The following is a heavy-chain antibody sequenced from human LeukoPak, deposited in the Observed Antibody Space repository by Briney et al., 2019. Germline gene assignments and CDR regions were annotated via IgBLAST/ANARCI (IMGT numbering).Heavy chain of an antibody. V-gene: IGHV4-39*01. CDR1: GGSISSSSYY. J-gene: IGHJ4*02. CDR3: ARRSNYDYVWGSYRHKRGYYFDY. D-gene: IGHD3-16*02. Sequence: SETLSLTCTVSGGSISSSSYYWGWIRQPPGKGLEWIGSIYYSGSTYYNPSLKSRVTISVDTSKNQFSLKLSSVTAADTAVYYCARRSNYDYVWGSYRHKRGYYFDYWGQGTLVTVSS. CDR2: IYYSGST.